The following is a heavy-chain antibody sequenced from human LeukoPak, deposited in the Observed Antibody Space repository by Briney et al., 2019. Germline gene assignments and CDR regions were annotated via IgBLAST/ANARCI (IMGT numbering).Heavy chain of an antibody. CDR2: ISANGGST. V-gene: IGHV3-64D*06. Sequence: GGSLRLSCSASGFIISNYAMHWVRQAPGKGLDYVSAISANGGSTYYADSVKGRFTISRDNSKNTLYLQMSSLRAEDTAIYHCVKDLYKGDSSSWYYFDYWGQGTLVTVSS. J-gene: IGHJ4*02. CDR3: VKDLYKGDSSSWYYFDY. CDR1: GFIISNYA. D-gene: IGHD6-13*01.